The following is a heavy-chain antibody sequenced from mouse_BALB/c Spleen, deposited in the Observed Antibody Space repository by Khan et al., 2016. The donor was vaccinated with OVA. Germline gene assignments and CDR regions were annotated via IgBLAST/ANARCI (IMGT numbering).Heavy chain of an antibody. CDR2: INTYTGEP. J-gene: IGHJ4*01. CDR1: GFTFTNYG. CDR3: ARVGYNGTMDC. D-gene: IGHD2-14*01. V-gene: IGHV9-3-1*01. Sequence: QIQLVQSGPELKKPGETVQISCRASGFTFTNYGMNWVKQAPGKGLKWMGWINTYTGEPTFADDFKGRFAFSLETSVSTAYLQINSLKNEDTATDFCARVGYNGTMDCWGQGTSVTVSS.